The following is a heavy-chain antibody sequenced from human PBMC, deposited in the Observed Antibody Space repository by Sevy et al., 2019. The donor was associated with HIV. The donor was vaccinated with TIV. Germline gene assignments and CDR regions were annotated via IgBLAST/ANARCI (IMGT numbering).Heavy chain of an antibody. V-gene: IGHV3-30*02. D-gene: IGHD6-13*01. CDR2: IQYDGNDK. J-gene: IGHJ4*02. Sequence: GGSLRLSCAASRFIFNVSGMHWVRQAPGKGLEWVAFIQYDGNDKYYADSMRGRFTITRDNSKNMLFLQMNSLRSEDTAMYYCAKNTAAAGAGGFDYWAQGTLVTVSS. CDR3: AKNTAAAGAGGFDY. CDR1: RFIFNVSG.